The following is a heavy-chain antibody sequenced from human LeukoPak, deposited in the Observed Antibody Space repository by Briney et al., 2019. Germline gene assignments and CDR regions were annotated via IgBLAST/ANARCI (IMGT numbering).Heavy chain of an antibody. Sequence: ASVKVSCKVSGYTLTELSMHWVRQAPGKGLEWMGGFDPEDGETIYAQKFQGRVTMTEDTSTDTAYMELSSLRSEDTAVYYCVGGNFLQREFDYWGQGTLVTVSS. D-gene: IGHD4-23*01. CDR3: VGGNFLQREFDY. J-gene: IGHJ4*02. CDR2: FDPEDGET. CDR1: GYTLTELS. V-gene: IGHV1-24*01.